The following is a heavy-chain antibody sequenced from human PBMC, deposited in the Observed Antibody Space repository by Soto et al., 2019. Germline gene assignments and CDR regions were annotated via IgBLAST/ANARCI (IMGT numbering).Heavy chain of an antibody. V-gene: IGHV4-30-2*01. CDR3: ARDSRSGYCLDS. CDR2: IYHSGGT. CDR1: GDSISSGGYS. D-gene: IGHD3-22*01. Sequence: QLQLQESGSGLVKPSQTLSLTCAVSGDSISSGGYSWNWIRQPPGKGLEWIGYIYHSGGTDYNPSPKSRVTIPVDSSNTQFSLKLSSVTAADTAVYYCARDSRSGYCLDSWGQGTLVTVSS. J-gene: IGHJ4*02.